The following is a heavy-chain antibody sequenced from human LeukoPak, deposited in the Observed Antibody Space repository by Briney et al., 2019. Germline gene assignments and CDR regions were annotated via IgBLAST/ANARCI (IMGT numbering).Heavy chain of an antibody. J-gene: IGHJ6*02. CDR3: AKVISSSWPYNYYYYGMDV. D-gene: IGHD6-13*01. CDR2: ISYDGSNK. CDR1: GFTFSHYA. V-gene: IGHV3-30*04. Sequence: PGGSLRLSCSASGFTFSHYAMHWVRQAPGKGLEWVAVISYDGSNKYYADSVRGRFTISRDNSKNTLYLQMDSLRAGDTAVYYCAKVISSSWPYNYYYYGMDVWGQGTTVTVSS.